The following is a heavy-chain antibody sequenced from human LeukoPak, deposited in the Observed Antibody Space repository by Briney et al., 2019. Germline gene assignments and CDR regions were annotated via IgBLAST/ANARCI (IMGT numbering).Heavy chain of an antibody. CDR1: GYTLTSYD. CDR3: ARGGIVVVTARPYYFDY. V-gene: IGHV1-8*01. CDR2: MKPNSGNT. J-gene: IGHJ4*02. Sequence: ASVKVSCKASGYTLTSYDINWVRQATGQELEWMGWMKPNSGNTGYAQKFQGRVTMTRNTSISTAYMELSSLRSEDTAVYYCARGGIVVVTARPYYFDYWGQGTLVTVSS. D-gene: IGHD2-21*02.